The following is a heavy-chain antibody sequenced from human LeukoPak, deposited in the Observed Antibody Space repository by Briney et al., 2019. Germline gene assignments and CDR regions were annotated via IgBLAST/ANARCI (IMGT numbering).Heavy chain of an antibody. J-gene: IGHJ3*02. CDR2: IRRKTYGETT. Sequence: GGSLRLSCAASGFTVSSNYMSWVRQAPGKGLEWITFIRRKTYGETTEYAASVKGRFTISRDDSKSIAYLQMNSLKTEDTAVYYCTRKRWLHTAFDIWGQGTMVTVSS. CDR1: GFTVSSNY. V-gene: IGHV3-49*04. D-gene: IGHD5-24*01. CDR3: TRKRWLHTAFDI.